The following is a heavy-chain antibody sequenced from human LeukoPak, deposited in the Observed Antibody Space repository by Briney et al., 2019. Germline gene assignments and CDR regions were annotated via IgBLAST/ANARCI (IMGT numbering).Heavy chain of an antibody. CDR2: LYYSGST. CDR1: GGSISSGGYY. Sequence: SETLSLTCTVSGGSISSGGYYWSWIRQHPGKGLEWIGYLYYSGSTYYNPSLKSRVTISVDTSKNQFSLKLSSVTAADTAVYYCARERGSGSYYTHAFDIWGQGTMVTVSS. D-gene: IGHD3-10*01. J-gene: IGHJ3*02. V-gene: IGHV4-31*03. CDR3: ARERGSGSYYTHAFDI.